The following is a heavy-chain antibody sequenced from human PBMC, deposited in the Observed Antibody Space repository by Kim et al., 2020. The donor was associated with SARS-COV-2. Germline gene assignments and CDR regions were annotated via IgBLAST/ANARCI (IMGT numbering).Heavy chain of an antibody. Sequence: SETLSLTCAVYGGSFSGYYWSWIRQPPGKGLEWIGEINHSGSTNYNPSLKSRVTISVDTSKNQFSLKLSSVTAADTAVYYCSRGPPLPSRYFYWLFRYWG. CDR3: SRGPPLPSRYFYWLFRY. D-gene: IGHD3-9*01. CDR2: INHSGST. V-gene: IGHV4-34*01. J-gene: IGHJ4*01. CDR1: GGSFSGYY.